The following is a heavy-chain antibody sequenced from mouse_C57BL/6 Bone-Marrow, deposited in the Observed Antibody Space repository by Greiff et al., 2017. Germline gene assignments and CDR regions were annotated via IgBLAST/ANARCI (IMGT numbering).Heavy chain of an antibody. V-gene: IGHV1-15*01. J-gene: IGHJ3*01. CDR2: IDPETGGT. CDR1: GYTFTDYE. CDR3: SGGGTTVVATRGPWFAY. Sequence: QVQLKESGAELVRPGASVTLSCKASGYTFTDYEMHWVKQTPVHGLEWIGAIDPETGGTAYNQKFKGKAILTADKSSSTAYMELRSLTSEDSAVYYCSGGGTTVVATRGPWFAYWGQGTLVTVSA. D-gene: IGHD1-1*01.